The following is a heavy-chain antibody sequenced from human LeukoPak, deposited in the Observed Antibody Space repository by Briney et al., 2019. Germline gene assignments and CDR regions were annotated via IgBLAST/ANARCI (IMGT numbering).Heavy chain of an antibody. J-gene: IGHJ6*02. CDR1: GFTFSNYW. CDR3: ARNSFAELMLLGSAYGMDV. D-gene: IGHD2-8*01. Sequence: GGSLRLSCTASGFTFSNYWMNWARQAPGKGLEWVANIKEDGSEKYYLDSVKGRFTISRDNAKNSLHLQINSLRVEDTAVYYCARNSFAELMLLGSAYGMDVWGQGTTVIVSS. CDR2: IKEDGSEK. V-gene: IGHV3-7*01.